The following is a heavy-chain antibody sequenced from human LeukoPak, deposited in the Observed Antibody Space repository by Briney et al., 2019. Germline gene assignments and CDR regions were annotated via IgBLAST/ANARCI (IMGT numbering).Heavy chain of an antibody. D-gene: IGHD2-2*01. V-gene: IGHV3-23*01. CDR1: GFTFSSYS. CDR3: AKRGCDTTTCSYYFDY. CDR2: IGSGGSGGT. Sequence: PGGSLRLSCAASGFTFSSYSMSWVRQVPGKGLEWVSVIGSGGSGGTSYADSVRGRFTMSRDDSKSTLFLQMNSLRAEDTAVYYCAKRGCDTTTCSYYFDYWGRGTLVTVSS. J-gene: IGHJ4*02.